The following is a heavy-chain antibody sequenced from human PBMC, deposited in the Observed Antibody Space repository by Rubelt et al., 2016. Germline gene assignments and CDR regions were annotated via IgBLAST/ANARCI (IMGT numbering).Heavy chain of an antibody. CDR2: VKRDGTST. J-gene: IGHJ6*02. Sequence: EVQLVESGGGLVQPGGSLRLSCAVSGFNLSTYWMHWVRQAPGKGLVWVSRVKRDGTSTDYADSVKGRFTVSTDTAKNKLELQMDSLRADDTAVYHCARDRQSAIVTGNDYYYYHGMDVWGQGTTVTVSS. V-gene: IGHV3-74*01. CDR1: GFNLSTYW. D-gene: IGHD3-9*01. CDR3: ARDRQSAIVTGNDYYYYHGMDV.